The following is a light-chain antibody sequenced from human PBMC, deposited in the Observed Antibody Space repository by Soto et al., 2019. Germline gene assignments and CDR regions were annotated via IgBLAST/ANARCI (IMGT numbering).Light chain of an antibody. CDR1: QSVRTK. J-gene: IGKJ5*01. CDR3: QQYHTCAAAIT. Sequence: ETVVTPSPATLYVSPGEMASLGCRASQSVRTKLAWYQQQPGQAPRLLIYGASSRATGIPARFSGSGSGTEFTLTLSSLKSQDYDVSSCQQYHTCAAAITFGQGTRLEIK. CDR2: GAS. V-gene: IGKV3D-15*01.